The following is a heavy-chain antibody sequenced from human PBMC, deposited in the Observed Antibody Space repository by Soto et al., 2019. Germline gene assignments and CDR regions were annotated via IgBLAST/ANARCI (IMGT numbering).Heavy chain of an antibody. J-gene: IGHJ4*02. V-gene: IGHV3-7*01. CDR3: AKSLI. CDR1: GFTFRTYW. CDR2: IKGDGSEK. Sequence: EVQLVESGGGLVQPGGSLRLSCTASGFTFRTYWMNWVRQAPGKGLEWVASIKGDGSEKYYVDPVKGRFSISRDNARNSLHLQMTSLRAADTAVYSWAKSLIRGQGALVTVSS.